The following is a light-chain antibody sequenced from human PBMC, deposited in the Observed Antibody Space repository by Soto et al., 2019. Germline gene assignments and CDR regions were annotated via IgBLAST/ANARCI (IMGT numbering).Light chain of an antibody. CDR2: AAS. CDR3: QQTYSTLGIT. V-gene: IGKV1-39*01. CDR1: QSISSY. J-gene: IGKJ3*01. Sequence: DIQMTQSPSSLSASVGDRVTITCRASQSISSYLNWYQQKPGTAPKLLIYAASSLQSGVPSRFSGGGSDTDFTLTISSLQPEDFAIYYCQQTYSTLGITFGPGTKVDIK.